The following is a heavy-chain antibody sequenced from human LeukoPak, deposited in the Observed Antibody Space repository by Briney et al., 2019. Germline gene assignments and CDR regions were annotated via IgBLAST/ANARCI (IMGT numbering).Heavy chain of an antibody. CDR2: IYHSGST. D-gene: IGHD2-21*02. CDR1: GGSISSGGYY. J-gene: IGHJ4*02. V-gene: IGHV4-30-2*01. Sequence: SQTLSLTCTVSGGSISSGGYYWSWIRQPPGKGLEWIGYIYHSGSTYYNPSLKSRVTISVDRSKNQFSLKLSSVTAADTAVYYCARDRMVTRYFDYWGQGTLVTVSS. CDR3: ARDRMVTRYFDY.